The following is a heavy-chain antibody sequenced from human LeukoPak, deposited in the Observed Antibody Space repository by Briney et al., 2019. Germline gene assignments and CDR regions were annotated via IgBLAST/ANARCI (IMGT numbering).Heavy chain of an antibody. CDR3: ATAVKGWFDP. CDR1: GGSISSYY. J-gene: IGHJ5*02. D-gene: IGHD6-19*01. V-gene: IGHV4-59*01. Sequence: PSETLSLTCTVSGGSISSYYCSWFRQPPGKGLEWIGYIYYSGSTNYNPPLKSRVTISVDTSKNQFSLKLSSVTAADTAVYYCATAVKGWFDPWGQGTLVTVSS. CDR2: IYYSGST.